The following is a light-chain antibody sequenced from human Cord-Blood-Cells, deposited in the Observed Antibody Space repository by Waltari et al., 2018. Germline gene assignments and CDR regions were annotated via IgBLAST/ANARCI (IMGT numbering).Light chain of an antibody. Sequence: SYELTQPPSVSVSPGQTASITCSGDKWGDKYACWYQQKPGQSPVLVIYQDSKRPSGIPERFSGSNSGNTATLTISGTQAMDEADYYCQAWDSSTVFGTGTKVTVL. CDR2: QDS. J-gene: IGLJ1*01. CDR1: KWGDKY. CDR3: QAWDSSTV. V-gene: IGLV3-1*01.